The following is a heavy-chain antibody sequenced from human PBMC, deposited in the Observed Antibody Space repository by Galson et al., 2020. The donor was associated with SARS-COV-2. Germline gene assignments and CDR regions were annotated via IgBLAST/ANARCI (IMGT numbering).Heavy chain of an antibody. D-gene: IGHD2-15*01. J-gene: IGHJ4*02. Sequence: GGSLILSCAASGLTFKNAWMSWVRQAPGKGLEWVGRIKSKGDGGTTDYVAPVKGRFTISRDDSKNTMFLEMNSLKPEDTALYYCTSDLPGGISDYFDDWGQGTLVTVSS. CDR2: IKSKGDGGTT. CDR3: TSDLPGGISDYFDD. CDR1: GLTFKNAW. V-gene: IGHV3-15*01.